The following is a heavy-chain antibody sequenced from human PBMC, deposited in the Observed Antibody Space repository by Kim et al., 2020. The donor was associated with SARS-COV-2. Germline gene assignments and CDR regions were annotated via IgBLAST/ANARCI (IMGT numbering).Heavy chain of an antibody. CDR1: GGSISSSSYY. V-gene: IGHV4-39*01. CDR2: IYYSGST. D-gene: IGHD3-22*01. Sequence: SETLSLTCTVSGGSISSSSYYWGWIRQPPGKGLEWIGSIYYSGSTYYNPSLKSRVTISVDTSKNQFSLKLSSVTAADTAVYYCARHKIPYYYDSSDYWGQGTLVTVSS. J-gene: IGHJ4*02. CDR3: ARHKIPYYYDSSDY.